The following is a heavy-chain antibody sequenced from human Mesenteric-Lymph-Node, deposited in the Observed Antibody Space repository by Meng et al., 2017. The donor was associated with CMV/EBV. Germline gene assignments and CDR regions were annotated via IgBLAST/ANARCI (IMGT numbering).Heavy chain of an antibody. V-gene: IGHV4-4*02. CDR2: IYHSGTT. D-gene: IGHD3-10*01. CDR3: ARDYYGSGSYSFYFDY. CDR1: GGSNSSSNW. Sequence: SGGSNSSSNWWSWVRQPPGKGLEWIGEIYHSGTTNYNPSPKSRVTISVDKSKNQFSLKLSSVTAADTAVYYCARDYYGSGSYSFYFDYWGQGTLVTVSS. J-gene: IGHJ4*02.